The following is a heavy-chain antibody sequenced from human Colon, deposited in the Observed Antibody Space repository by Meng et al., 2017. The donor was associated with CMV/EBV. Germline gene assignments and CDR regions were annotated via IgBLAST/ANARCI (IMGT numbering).Heavy chain of an antibody. J-gene: IGHJ4*02. CDR2: ISPGDDNG. CDR3: AITSLFDY. Sequence: QVQLVQFGAEVKKAGASVRVSCQAAGYSFSNYVLHWVRQAPGQGLEWMGWISPGDDNGKYSQKFQGRVAITKDTSASTAYLDLSSLKSEDTAVYYCAITSLFDYWGQGTLVTVSS. V-gene: IGHV1-3*01. CDR1: GYSFSNYV.